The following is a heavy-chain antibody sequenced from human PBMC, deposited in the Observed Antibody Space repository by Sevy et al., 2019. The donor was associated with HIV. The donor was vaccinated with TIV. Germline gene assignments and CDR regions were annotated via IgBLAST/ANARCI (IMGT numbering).Heavy chain of an antibody. CDR1: GFIFNSHA. CDR2: IGGSGGYT. CDR3: TNRGVVIITGFDY. D-gene: IGHD1-20*01. Sequence: GGSLRLSCAAAGFIFNSHAMSWVRQAPGKGLEWVSTIGGSGGYTYYADSVKGRFTISRDNSKNTVDLQMNSLRAEDTAVYYCTNRGVVIITGFDYWGQGTLVTVSS. V-gene: IGHV3-23*01. J-gene: IGHJ4*02.